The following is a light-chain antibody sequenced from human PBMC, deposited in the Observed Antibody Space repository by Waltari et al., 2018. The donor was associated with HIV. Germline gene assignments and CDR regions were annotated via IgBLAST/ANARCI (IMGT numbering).Light chain of an antibody. J-gene: IGKJ4*01. CDR1: QSLLSISNNKDY. Sequence: IVMTQSPDSLAVSLGAKATIKCESDQSLLSISNNKDYLCWYQQKPGPPPKLLVYWASTRESGVPYRFSGSGSGTEFTLTISSLQAEDVAVYYCQQYYSPLLTFGGGTKVEIK. CDR3: QQYYSPLLT. V-gene: IGKV4-1*01. CDR2: WAS.